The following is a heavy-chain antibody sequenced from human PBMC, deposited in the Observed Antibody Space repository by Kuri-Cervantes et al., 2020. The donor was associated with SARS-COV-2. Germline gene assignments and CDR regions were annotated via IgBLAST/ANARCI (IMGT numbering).Heavy chain of an antibody. CDR1: GFTFSSYS. CDR2: ISSSSSTI. CDR3: ARKGGYDSSGYYSRGFDY. V-gene: IGHV3-48*01. J-gene: IGHJ4*02. Sequence: GESLKISCAASGFTFSSYSMNWVRQAPGKGLEWVSYISSSSSTIYYADSVKGRFTISRDNAKNSLYLQMNSLRAEGTAVYYCARKGGYDSSGYYSRGFDYWGQGTLVTVSS. D-gene: IGHD3-22*01.